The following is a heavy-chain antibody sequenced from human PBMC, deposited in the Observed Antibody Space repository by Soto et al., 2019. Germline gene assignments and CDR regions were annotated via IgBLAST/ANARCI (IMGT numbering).Heavy chain of an antibody. D-gene: IGHD7-27*01. V-gene: IGHV1-3*04. CDR3: ARGLTRLDY. CDR1: GYSFTHFE. J-gene: IGHJ4*02. Sequence: QVQLVQSGPEVKQPGASVRISCQASGYSFTHFEMHWVRQAPGQRLEWMGWINTGNGDTKYSQKFQGRVTFTRHTSASTAYLGLDGLTSDDTSFYFCARGLTRLDYWGQGTLVTVSS. CDR2: INTGNGDT.